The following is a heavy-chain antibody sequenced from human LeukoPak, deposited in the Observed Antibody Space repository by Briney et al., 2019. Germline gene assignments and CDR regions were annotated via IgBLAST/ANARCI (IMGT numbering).Heavy chain of an antibody. CDR2: ISYDGSNK. J-gene: IGHJ4*02. CDR1: GFTFSSYG. CDR3: TWAGTYINPWAVAGFGFDY. Sequence: PGGSLRLSCAASGFTFSSYGMHWVRQAPGKGLEWVAVISYDGSNKYYADSVKGRFTISRDNSKNTLYLQMNSLRAEDTAMYYCTWAGTYINPWAVAGFGFDYWGQGTQVTVSS. V-gene: IGHV3-30*03. D-gene: IGHD6-19*01.